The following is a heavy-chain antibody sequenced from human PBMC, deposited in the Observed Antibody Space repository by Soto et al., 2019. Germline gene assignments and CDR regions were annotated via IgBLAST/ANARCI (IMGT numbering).Heavy chain of an antibody. CDR2: IIPIFGTA. CDR1: VGTFSSYA. CDR3: ARVSVYYYDSSGSGGAFDI. V-gene: IGHV1-69*13. J-gene: IGHJ3*02. Sequence: GASVKVSCKASVGTFSSYAISWVRQAPGQGLEWMGGIIPIFGTANYAQKFQGRVTITADESTSTAYMELSSLRSEDTAMYYCARVSVYYYDSSGSGGAFDIWGQGTMVTVSS. D-gene: IGHD3-22*01.